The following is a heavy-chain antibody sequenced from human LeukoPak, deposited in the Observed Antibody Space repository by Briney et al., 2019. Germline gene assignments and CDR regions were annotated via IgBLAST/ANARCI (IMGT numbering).Heavy chain of an antibody. CDR1: GGSISSYY. V-gene: IGHV4-59*01. D-gene: IGHD3-22*01. Sequence: SETLSLTCTVSGGSISSYYWNWIRQPPGKGLEWIGYIYYSGSTNYNPSLKSRVTISVDTSKNQFSLKVSSVTAADTAVYYCARVFHDSSGYPLDYWGQGTLVTVSS. J-gene: IGHJ4*02. CDR2: IYYSGST. CDR3: ARVFHDSSGYPLDY.